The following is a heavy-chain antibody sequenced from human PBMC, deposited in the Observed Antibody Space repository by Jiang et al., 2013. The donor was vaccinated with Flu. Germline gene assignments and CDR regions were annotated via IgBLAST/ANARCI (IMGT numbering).Heavy chain of an antibody. J-gene: IGHJ3*02. V-gene: IGHV3-11*01. Sequence: QLLESGGGLVKPGESLRLSCAASGFTFSDYYMSWIRPGSRKGLEWVSYISSSGSTIYYADSVKGRFTISRDNAKNSLYLQMNSLRAEDTAVYYCASSYYYDSSGYSGAFDIWGQGTMVTVSS. CDR2: ISSSGSTI. D-gene: IGHD3-22*01. CDR3: ASSYYYDSSGYSGAFDI. CDR1: GFTFSDYY.